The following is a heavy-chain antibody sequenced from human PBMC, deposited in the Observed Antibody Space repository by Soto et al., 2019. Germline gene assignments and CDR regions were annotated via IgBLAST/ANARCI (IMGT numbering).Heavy chain of an antibody. Sequence: GASVKVSCKASGVTFSSYAISWVRQAPGQGLEWMGGIIPIFGTANYAQKFQGRVTITADESTSTAYMELSSLRSEDTAVYYCARDRKQLYSSSSWFDPWGQGTLVTVSS. J-gene: IGHJ5*02. CDR3: ARDRKQLYSSSSWFDP. D-gene: IGHD6-6*01. V-gene: IGHV1-69*13. CDR2: IIPIFGTA. CDR1: GVTFSSYA.